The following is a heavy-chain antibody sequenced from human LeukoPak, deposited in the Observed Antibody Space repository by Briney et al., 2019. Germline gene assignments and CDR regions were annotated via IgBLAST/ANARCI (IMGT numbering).Heavy chain of an antibody. CDR2: IYYSGST. D-gene: IGHD3-9*01. CDR1: GGSISSSSYY. J-gene: IGHJ4*02. CDR3: ARVPPPTIFFFDY. Sequence: SETLSLTCTVSGGSISSSSYYWGWIRQPPGKGLEWIGSIYYSGSTYYNPSLKSRVTISVDTSKNQFSLKLSSVTAADTAVYYCARVPPPTIFFFDYWGQGTLVTVSS. V-gene: IGHV4-39*07.